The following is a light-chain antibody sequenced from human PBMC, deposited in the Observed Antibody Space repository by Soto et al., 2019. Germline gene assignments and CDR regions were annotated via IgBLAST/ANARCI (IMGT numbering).Light chain of an antibody. J-gene: IGLJ1*01. CDR1: SNDVGGYNL. CDR3: CSLTTSHTYV. CDR2: EGT. Sequence: QSALTQPASVSGSPGQSIIISCSGSSNDVGGYNLVSWYQHHPDKAPKVIIYEGTKRPSGLSTRFSGSKSGNTASLTISGLQAEDEADYYCCSLTTSHTYVFGSGTKVTVL. V-gene: IGLV2-14*02.